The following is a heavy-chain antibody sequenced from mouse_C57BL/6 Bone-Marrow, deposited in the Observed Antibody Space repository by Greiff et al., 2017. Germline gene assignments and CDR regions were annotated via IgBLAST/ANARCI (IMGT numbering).Heavy chain of an antibody. V-gene: IGHV5-17*01. CDR2: ISSGRSTI. CDR3: ARDYGSSGVYWYFDV. Sequence: EVKLVESGGGLVKPGGSLKLSCAASGFTFSDYGMHWVRQAPEKGLELVAYISSGRSTIYYADTVKGRFTISRDNAKNTLFLQMTSLRTEDTAMDYCARDYGSSGVYWYFDVWGTGTTVTVSS. CDR1: GFTFSDYG. D-gene: IGHD1-1*01. J-gene: IGHJ1*03.